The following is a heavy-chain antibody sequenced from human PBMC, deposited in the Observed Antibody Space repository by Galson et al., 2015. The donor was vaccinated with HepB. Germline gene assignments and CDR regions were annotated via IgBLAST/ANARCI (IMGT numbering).Heavy chain of an antibody. V-gene: IGHV1-3*01. CDR1: GYTFTSYA. Sequence: SVKVSCKASGYTFTSYAMHWVRQAPGQRLEWIGWINAGNGNTKYSQKFQGRVTITRDTSASTAYMELSSLRSEDTAVYYCARPCRAGDYVQWFDPWGQGTLVTVSS. CDR2: INAGNGNT. J-gene: IGHJ5*02. CDR3: ARPCRAGDYVQWFDP. D-gene: IGHD4-17*01.